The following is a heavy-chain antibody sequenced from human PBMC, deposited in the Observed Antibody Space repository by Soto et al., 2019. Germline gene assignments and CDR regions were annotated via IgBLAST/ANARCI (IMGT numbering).Heavy chain of an antibody. J-gene: IGHJ3*02. D-gene: IGHD2-21*02. CDR1: GDSINRDAYY. Sequence: QLQLQESGPGLVKPSETLSLTCTVSGDSINRDAYYWAWIRQPPGKGLEWIATIYYSGTTTFYNPSLESRATISVHTSKNQFSLNLTSVTATDTALYYCARKVTRPIDAFDIWGQGTKVTVSS. V-gene: IGHV4-39*01. CDR3: ARKVTRPIDAFDI. CDR2: IYYSGTTT.